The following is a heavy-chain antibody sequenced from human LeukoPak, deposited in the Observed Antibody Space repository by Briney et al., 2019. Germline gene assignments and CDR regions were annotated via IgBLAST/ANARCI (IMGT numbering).Heavy chain of an antibody. CDR1: GFTFSSNA. D-gene: IGHD3-10*01. CDR3: AKDAVAPGSGGDYFDY. J-gene: IGHJ4*02. Sequence: GGSLRLSCAASGFTFSSNAMSWVRQAPGKGLEWVSVITGNGGRIYYADSVKGRFTISRDNSKNTLSLQMNSLRAEDTAVYYCAKDAVAPGSGGDYFDYWGQGTLVTVSS. V-gene: IGHV3-23*01. CDR2: ITGNGGRI.